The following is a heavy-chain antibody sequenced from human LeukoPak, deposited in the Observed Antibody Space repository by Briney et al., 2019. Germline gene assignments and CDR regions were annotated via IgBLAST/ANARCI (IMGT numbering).Heavy chain of an antibody. J-gene: IGHJ6*02. V-gene: IGHV3-7*01. D-gene: IGHD2-2*01. Sequence: GGSLRLSCAASGFTFSSYWMSWVRQAPGKGLEWVANIKQDGSEKYYVDSVKGRFTISRDNAKNSLYLQMNSLRAEDTAVYYCARDGGYCSSTSCYHYYYYGMDVWGQGTTVTVSS. CDR2: IKQDGSEK. CDR3: ARDGGYCSSTSCYHYYYYGMDV. CDR1: GFTFSSYW.